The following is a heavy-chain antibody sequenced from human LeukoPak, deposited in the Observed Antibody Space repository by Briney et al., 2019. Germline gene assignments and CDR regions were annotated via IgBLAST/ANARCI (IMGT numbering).Heavy chain of an antibody. CDR1: GGSISSSSYY. J-gene: IGHJ4*02. CDR2: IYYSGST. D-gene: IGHD3-10*01. Sequence: PSETLSLTCTVSGGSISSSSYYWGWIRQPPGKGLDWIGSIYYSGSTYYNPSLKSRVTISVDTSKNQFSLKLSSVTAADTAVYYCARLSIVWFGEFDYWGQGTLVTVSS. V-gene: IGHV4-39*01. CDR3: ARLSIVWFGEFDY.